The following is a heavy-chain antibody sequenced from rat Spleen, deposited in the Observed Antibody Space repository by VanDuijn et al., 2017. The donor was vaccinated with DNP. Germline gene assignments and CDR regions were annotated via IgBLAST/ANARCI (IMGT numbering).Heavy chain of an antibody. D-gene: IGHD1-3*01. CDR1: GFTFSNSD. CDR3: ARDDYGSYGAMDP. Sequence: EVQLVESGGGLVQPGRSMKLSCAASGFTFSNSDMAWVRQAPTKGLEWVASISTSGGSTYYRDSVKGRFTISRDNAKSTLYLQMDSLRSEDTATYYCARDDYGSYGAMDPWGQGTSVTVSS. J-gene: IGHJ4*01. V-gene: IGHV5-25*01. CDR2: ISTSGGST.